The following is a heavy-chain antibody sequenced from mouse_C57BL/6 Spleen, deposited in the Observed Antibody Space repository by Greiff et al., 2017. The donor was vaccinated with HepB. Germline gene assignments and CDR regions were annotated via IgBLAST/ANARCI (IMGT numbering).Heavy chain of an antibody. CDR3: ARAPHYYGSSYGFDY. CDR1: GFTFSDYY. D-gene: IGHD1-1*01. J-gene: IGHJ2*01. CDR2: INYDGSST. V-gene: IGHV5-16*01. Sequence: EVMLVESEGGLVQPGSSMKLSCTASGFTFSDYYMAWVRQVPEKGLEWVANINYDGSSTYYLDSLKSRFIISRDNAKNILYLQMSSLKSEDTATYYCARAPHYYGSSYGFDYWGQGTTLTVSS.